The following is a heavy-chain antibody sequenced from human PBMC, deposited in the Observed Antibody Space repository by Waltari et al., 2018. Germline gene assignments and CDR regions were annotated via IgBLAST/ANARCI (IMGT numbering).Heavy chain of an antibody. CDR2: INHSGST. D-gene: IGHD3-10*02. CDR3: ARGARWPMYYFDY. CDR1: GGSLRGYN. J-gene: IGHJ4*02. Sequence: QVQLQQWGAGLLKPSEPMSLTCAVYGGSLRGYNWNWNRQPPGTGLEWIGEINHSGSTDFNPSRKSRVTISVDSSKNHFSLNLASVTAADTAFYYCARGARWPMYYFDYWGQGSLVTVSS. V-gene: IGHV4-34*01.